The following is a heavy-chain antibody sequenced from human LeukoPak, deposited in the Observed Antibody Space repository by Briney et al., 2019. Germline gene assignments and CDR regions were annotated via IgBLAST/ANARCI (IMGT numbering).Heavy chain of an antibody. CDR1: GGSFSGYY. D-gene: IGHD2-15*01. Sequence: SETLSLTCAVYGGSFSGYYWSWIRQPPGKGLEWVGEIIHSGSANYNPSLKSRVTISVDTSKNQFSLKLSSVTAADTAVYYCARGLTDIVVVVAATTRFDPWGQGTLVTVSS. V-gene: IGHV4-34*01. CDR2: IIHSGSA. J-gene: IGHJ5*02. CDR3: ARGLTDIVVVVAATTRFDP.